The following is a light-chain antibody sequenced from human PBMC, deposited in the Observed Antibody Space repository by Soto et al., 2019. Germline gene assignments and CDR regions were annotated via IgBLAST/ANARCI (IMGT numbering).Light chain of an antibody. CDR2: EVS. CDR3: CSYASSSPSRV. CDR1: SSDVGNYNL. J-gene: IGLJ3*02. Sequence: QSALTQPASVSGSPGQSITMSCTGSSSDVGNYNLVSWYQQHPGKAPKLIIYEVSKRPSGVSNRFSGSKSGNTASLTISGLLPEDEADYYCCSYASSSPSRVFGGGTKLTVL. V-gene: IGLV2-23*02.